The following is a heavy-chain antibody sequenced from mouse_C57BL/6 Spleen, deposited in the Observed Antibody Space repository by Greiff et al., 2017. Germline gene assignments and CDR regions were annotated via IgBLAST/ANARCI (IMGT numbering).Heavy chain of an antibody. V-gene: IGHV1-81*01. CDR3: ARGGREDFDY. Sequence: VQLQQSGAELARPGASVKLSCKASGYTFTSSGISWVKQRTGQGLECIGEIYPRSGNTYYNEKFKGKATLTADKSSSTAYMELRSLTSEDSAVYFCARGGREDFDYWGQGTTLTVSS. CDR1: GYTFTSSG. J-gene: IGHJ2*01. D-gene: IGHD3-3*01. CDR2: IYPRSGNT.